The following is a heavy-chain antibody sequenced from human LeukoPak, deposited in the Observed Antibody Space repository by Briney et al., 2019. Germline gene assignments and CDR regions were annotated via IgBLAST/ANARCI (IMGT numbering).Heavy chain of an antibody. CDR3: ARGYSSSWYFNWFDP. D-gene: IGHD6-13*01. Sequence: KPSETLSLTCTVSGDSISSSSYYWGWIRQPPGKGLEWIVNIYYSGRTYYSPSLKSRLTISVDTSKNQFSLKLTSVTAADTAVYYCARGYSSSWYFNWFDPWGQGSLVTVSS. V-gene: IGHV4-39*07. CDR2: IYYSGRT. CDR1: GDSISSSSYY. J-gene: IGHJ5*02.